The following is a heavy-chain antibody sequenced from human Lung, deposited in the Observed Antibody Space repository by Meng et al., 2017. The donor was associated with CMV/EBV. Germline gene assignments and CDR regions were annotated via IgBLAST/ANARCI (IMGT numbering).Heavy chain of an antibody. CDR2: IYHSGST. D-gene: IGHD6-19*01. J-gene: IGHJ4*02. Sequence: QGQPLDSGPGLVKPSGTLALTFAVSGGSISSSNWWSWVRQPPGKGLEWIGEIYHSGSTNYNPSLKSRVTISVDKSKNQFSLKLSSVTAADTAVYYCASFPPPGKQWLVTDYWGQGTLVTVSS. CDR3: ASFPPPGKQWLVTDY. V-gene: IGHV4-4*02. CDR1: GGSISSSNW.